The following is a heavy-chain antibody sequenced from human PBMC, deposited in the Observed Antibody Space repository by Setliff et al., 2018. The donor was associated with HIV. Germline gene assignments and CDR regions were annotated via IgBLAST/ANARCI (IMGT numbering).Heavy chain of an antibody. D-gene: IGHD3-10*01. CDR3: ARVVITMVRGVISAWFDP. V-gene: IGHV4-39*07. J-gene: IGHJ5*02. Sequence: PSETLSLTCTVSGDSISTGRYYWGWIRQPPGKGLEWIGSVFYSGGSYYTPSLKSRVTISVDTSKNQFSLKLSSVTAADTAVYYCARVVITMVRGVISAWFDPWGQGTRVTVSS. CDR1: GDSISTGRYY. CDR2: VFYSGGS.